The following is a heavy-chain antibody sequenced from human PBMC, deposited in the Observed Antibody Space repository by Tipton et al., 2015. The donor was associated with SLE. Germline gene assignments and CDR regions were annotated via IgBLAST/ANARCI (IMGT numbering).Heavy chain of an antibody. CDR2: IKQDGSDK. CDR3: ARETASGAFDI. D-gene: IGHD3-10*01. CDR1: GFTFSNYW. J-gene: IGHJ3*02. V-gene: IGHV3-7*01. Sequence: SLRLSCAASGFTFSNYWMSWVRQAPGKGLEWVANIKQDGSDKYYVDSVKGRITISRDNAENSLYLQMNSLGADDTAVYYCARETASGAFDIWGLGTMVTVSS.